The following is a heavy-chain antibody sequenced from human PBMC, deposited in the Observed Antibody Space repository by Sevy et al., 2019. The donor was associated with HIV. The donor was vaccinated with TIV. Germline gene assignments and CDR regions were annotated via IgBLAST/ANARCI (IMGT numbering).Heavy chain of an antibody. Sequence: GGSLRLSCAASGFTVNTNYMTWGRQSPGKGLEWVSLTFIAGRTYYADAVKGRFTISSDNSRNTVYLQMNSLRLEDTGVYYCARETKAVAFSWYYYYMDVWGKGTTVTVSS. D-gene: IGHD6-19*01. CDR1: GFTVNTNY. V-gene: IGHV3-66*02. CDR3: ARETKAVAFSWYYYYMDV. J-gene: IGHJ6*03. CDR2: TFIAGRT.